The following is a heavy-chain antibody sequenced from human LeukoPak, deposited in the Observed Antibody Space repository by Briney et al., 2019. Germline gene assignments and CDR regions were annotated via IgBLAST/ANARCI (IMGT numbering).Heavy chain of an antibody. J-gene: IGHJ6*03. CDR2: IYYSGST. D-gene: IGHD2/OR15-2a*01. V-gene: IGHV4-59*01. CDR3: ARWYCSSTTCYHMDV. Sequence: SETLSLTCTVSGGSISGYYWSWIRQAPGEGLEWIGNIYYSGSTDYNPSLKSRVTISVDTSKNQFSLNLSSVTAADTAVYYCARWYCSSTTCYHMDVWGKGTTVTVSS. CDR1: GGSISGYY.